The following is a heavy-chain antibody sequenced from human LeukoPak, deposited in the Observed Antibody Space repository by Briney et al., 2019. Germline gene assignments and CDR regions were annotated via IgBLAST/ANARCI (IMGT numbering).Heavy chain of an antibody. Sequence: GRSLRLSCAASGFTFSHYGMHWVRQAPGKRLEWVAVIWNDGTNRYYGDSVKGRFTISRDDSKNTVYLQMNGLRAGDTAVYYCAKDAQRGFDYSNSLEYWGQGTLVTVSS. CDR1: GFTFSHYG. V-gene: IGHV3-33*06. CDR2: IWNDGTNR. J-gene: IGHJ4*02. D-gene: IGHD4-11*01. CDR3: AKDAQRGFDYSNSLEY.